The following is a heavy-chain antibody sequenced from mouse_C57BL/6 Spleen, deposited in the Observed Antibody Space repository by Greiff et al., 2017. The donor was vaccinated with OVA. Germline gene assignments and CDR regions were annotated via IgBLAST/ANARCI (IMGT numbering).Heavy chain of an antibody. CDR1: GFNIKDDY. CDR3: TTSYYYGSSYDYFDY. J-gene: IGHJ2*01. D-gene: IGHD1-1*01. V-gene: IGHV14-4*01. Sequence: EVQRVESGAELVRPGASVKLSCTASGFNIKDDYMHWVKQRPEQGLEWIGWIDPENGDTEYASKFQGKATITADTSSNTAYLQLSSLTSEDTAVYYCTTSYYYGSSYDYFDYWGQGTTLTVSS. CDR2: IDPENGDT.